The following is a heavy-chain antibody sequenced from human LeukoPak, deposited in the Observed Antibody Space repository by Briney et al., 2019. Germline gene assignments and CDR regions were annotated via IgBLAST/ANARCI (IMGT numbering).Heavy chain of an antibody. V-gene: IGHV3-23*01. CDR2: ISGSGGST. J-gene: IGHJ4*02. D-gene: IGHD6-19*01. Sequence: GGSLRLSCAASGFTFSSYAMSWVRQAPGKGLEWVSAISGSGGSTYYADSVKGRFTISRDNSKNTLYLQMNSLRAEDMAVYYCAKLAEQWLVTYYFDYWGQGTLVTVSS. CDR3: AKLAEQWLVTYYFDY. CDR1: GFTFSSYA.